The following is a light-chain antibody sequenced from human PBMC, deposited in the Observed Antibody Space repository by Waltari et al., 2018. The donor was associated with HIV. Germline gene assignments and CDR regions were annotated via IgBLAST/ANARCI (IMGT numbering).Light chain of an antibody. V-gene: IGKV3-11*01. J-gene: IGKJ5*01. CDR1: QSVATY. CDR3: QQRSIPIT. Sequence: EIMLTPSPVTLSLSPGERATLSCRASQSVATYLGWFQQKPGQAPRLLIYDASNRATGIPDRFSGSGSGTDFTLTISSLEPEDFGVYYCQQRSIPITFGQGTRLEI. CDR2: DAS.